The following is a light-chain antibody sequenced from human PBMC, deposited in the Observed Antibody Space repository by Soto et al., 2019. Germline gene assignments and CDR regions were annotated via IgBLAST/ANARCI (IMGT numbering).Light chain of an antibody. CDR2: DAS. V-gene: IGKV1-5*01. CDR3: QQYNSYLFT. J-gene: IGKJ4*01. Sequence: DLQMTQSPSTLSASVGDRVTITCRASQSISSWLAWYQQKPGKAPKLLIYDASSLESGVPSRFSGSGSGTEFTLTISSLQPDDFATYYCQQYNSYLFTFGGGTKVEIK. CDR1: QSISSW.